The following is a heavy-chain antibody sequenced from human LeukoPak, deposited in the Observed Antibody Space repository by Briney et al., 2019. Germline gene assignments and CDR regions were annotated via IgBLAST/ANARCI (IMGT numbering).Heavy chain of an antibody. Sequence: GGSLRLSCTASGFTFSNNAMHWVRQAPGKGLGWVAVISYDGSNKYYADSVKGRFTISRDNSKNTLYLQMNSLRAEDTAVYYCAKVGLITFGGVIGHFDYWGQGTLVTVSS. J-gene: IGHJ4*02. CDR3: AKVGLITFGGVIGHFDY. CDR2: ISYDGSNK. V-gene: IGHV3-30*18. D-gene: IGHD3-16*02. CDR1: GFTFSNNA.